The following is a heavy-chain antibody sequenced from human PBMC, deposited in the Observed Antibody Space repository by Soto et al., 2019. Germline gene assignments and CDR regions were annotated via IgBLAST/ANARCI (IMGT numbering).Heavy chain of an antibody. J-gene: IGHJ5*02. D-gene: IGHD4-17*01. CDR2: IYYSGRT. V-gene: IGHV4-30-4*01. CDR1: GGSLSSGDYY. Sequence: QVQLQESGPGLVKPSQTLSLTCTVSGGSLSSGDYYWSMIRQPPGQGLEWIGYIYYSGRTYYHPSPTTRLIISVDTSKTQVSLKRCSVTAAGTAVYYCARAGGGSTVAPPNWFDPWGQGTLVTVSS. CDR3: ARAGGGSTVAPPNWFDP.